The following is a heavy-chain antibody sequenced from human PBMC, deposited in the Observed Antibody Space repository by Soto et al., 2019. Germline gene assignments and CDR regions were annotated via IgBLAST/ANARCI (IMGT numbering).Heavy chain of an antibody. Sequence: SETLSLTCTVSGGSISSSSYYWGWIRQPPGKGLEWIGSIYYSGSTYYNPSLKSRVTISVDTSKNQFSLKLSSVTAADTAVYYCARHVGSPLYYYHYGMDVWGPGTMVTVSS. D-gene: IGHD2-15*01. CDR3: ARHVGSPLYYYHYGMDV. CDR1: GGSISSSSYY. J-gene: IGHJ6*02. V-gene: IGHV4-39*01. CDR2: IYYSGST.